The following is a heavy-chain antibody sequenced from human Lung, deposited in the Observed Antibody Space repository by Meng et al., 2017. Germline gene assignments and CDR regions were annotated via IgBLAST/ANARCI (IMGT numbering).Heavy chain of an antibody. Sequence: VQVVQSGAEVKRPGALVKVCCKAAGYTFNNYGFTWVRQAPGQGLEWMGWISAYNRNTDYAQKFRGRVTMTTDTSTSTAYLDLRSLRSDDTAVYYCARVSEYESSGLDYWGQGTLVTVSS. V-gene: IGHV1-18*01. CDR2: ISAYNRNT. CDR1: GYTFNNYG. CDR3: ARVSEYESSGLDY. D-gene: IGHD3-22*01. J-gene: IGHJ4*02.